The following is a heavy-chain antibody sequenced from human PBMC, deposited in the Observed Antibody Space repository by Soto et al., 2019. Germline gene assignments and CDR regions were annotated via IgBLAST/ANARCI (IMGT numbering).Heavy chain of an antibody. V-gene: IGHV3-74*01. CDR1: GFTFSSYW. CDR3: ARLPNKSPQN. Sequence: EVQLVESGGGLVQPGGSLRLSCAASGFTFSSYWMHWVRQAPEKGLVWVSSISTDASSTSYADPVKGRFTISRDNAKNTLYLQMNSVRSADTAVYYCARLPNKSPQNWGQGTLVIVSP. CDR2: ISTDASST. J-gene: IGHJ1*01.